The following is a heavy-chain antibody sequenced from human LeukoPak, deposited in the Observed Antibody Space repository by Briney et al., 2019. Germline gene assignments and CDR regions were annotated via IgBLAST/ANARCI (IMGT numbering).Heavy chain of an antibody. D-gene: IGHD6-13*01. J-gene: IGHJ4*02. CDR3: ARIMNSTPDY. CDR1: GFTFSEFW. Sequence: GGSLRLSCAASGFTFSEFWMSWVRQAPGRGLEWVANIKEDGSEKYYVDSVNGRFTISRDNAKSPVYLHMNSLRAENTAVYYCARIMNSTPDYWGQGTLVTVSS. CDR2: IKEDGSEK. V-gene: IGHV3-7*01.